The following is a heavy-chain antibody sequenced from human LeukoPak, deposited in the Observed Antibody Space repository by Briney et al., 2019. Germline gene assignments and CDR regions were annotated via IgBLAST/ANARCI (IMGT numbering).Heavy chain of an antibody. CDR2: IYHSGST. CDR3: ARSDGYGLVGI. Sequence: SETLSLTCTVSGYSISSGYYWGWIRQPPGKGLEWIGSIYHSGSTYYNPSLKSRVTISVDTFKNQFSLKLSSVTAADTAVYYCARSDGYGLVGIWGQGTMVTVSS. CDR1: GYSISSGYY. V-gene: IGHV4-38-2*02. J-gene: IGHJ3*02. D-gene: IGHD3-10*01.